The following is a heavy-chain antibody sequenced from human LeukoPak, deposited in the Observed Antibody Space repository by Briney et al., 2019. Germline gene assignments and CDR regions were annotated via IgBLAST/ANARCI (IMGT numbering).Heavy chain of an antibody. CDR1: GFTFSSYW. V-gene: IGHV3-23*01. CDR3: ARVTYGSGTYGAFDY. Sequence: GGSLRLSCAASGFTFSSYWMYWVRQAPGKGLEWVSTISGSGDNAYYADSVKGRFTISRDNSKNTLYLQMNSLRAEDTAVYYCARVTYGSGTYGAFDYWGQGTLVTVSS. CDR2: ISGSGDNA. J-gene: IGHJ4*02. D-gene: IGHD3-10*01.